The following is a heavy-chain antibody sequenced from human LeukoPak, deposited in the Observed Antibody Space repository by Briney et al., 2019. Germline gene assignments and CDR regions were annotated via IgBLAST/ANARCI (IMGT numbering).Heavy chain of an antibody. CDR3: ARETSQKGAHYMDV. CDR2: IYHSGST. CDR1: GYSISSGYY. D-gene: IGHD3-16*01. V-gene: IGHV4-38-2*02. J-gene: IGHJ6*03. Sequence: SETLSLTCTVSGYSISSGYYWGWIRQPPGKGLEWIGSIYHSGSTYYNPSLKSRLTISVDTSKNQFSLKLSSVTAADTAVYYCARETSQKGAHYMDVWGKGTTVTISS.